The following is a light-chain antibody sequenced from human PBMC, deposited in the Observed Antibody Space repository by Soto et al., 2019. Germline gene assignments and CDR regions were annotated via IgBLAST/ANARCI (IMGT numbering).Light chain of an antibody. CDR1: QDISDF. CDR2: DAS. CDR3: LPLT. J-gene: IGKJ4*01. V-gene: IGKV1-33*01. Sequence: DIQMTHSPSSLSASIGDRVTITCQASQDISDFLNWYQERPGKATQLLIYDASKLETGVPSKFSGSVSGKDFTFSISSLQPEDVAGYDGLPLTVGGGTKVDI.